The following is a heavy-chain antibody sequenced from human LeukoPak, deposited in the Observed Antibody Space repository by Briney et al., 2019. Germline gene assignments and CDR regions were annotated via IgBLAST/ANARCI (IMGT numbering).Heavy chain of an antibody. Sequence: SGTLSLTCTVSGGSIGSGNYYWSWIRQHPGKGLEWIGYIHHSGSTYYNPSLKSRVTISIDTSKNHFSLKLSSVTAADTAVYYCARAGGFFSPFGYWGQGTLVTVSS. J-gene: IGHJ4*02. CDR1: GGSIGSGNYY. CDR3: ARAGGFFSPFGY. D-gene: IGHD3-16*01. CDR2: IHHSGST. V-gene: IGHV4-31*03.